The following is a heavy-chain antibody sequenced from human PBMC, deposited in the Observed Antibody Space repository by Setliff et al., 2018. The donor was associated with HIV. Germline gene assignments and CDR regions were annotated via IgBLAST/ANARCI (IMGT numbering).Heavy chain of an antibody. Sequence: GESLKISCKASGYSFTSYWIGWVRQMPGKGLEWMGIIYPRDSKIKYSPSFEGQVSISVDKSVNTAYLQWSSLKASDTAIYYCAKWGSATPYFDDWGQGTLVTVSS. V-gene: IGHV5-51*01. CDR1: GYSFTSYW. CDR2: IYPRDSKI. CDR3: AKWGSATPYFDD. J-gene: IGHJ4*02. D-gene: IGHD6-25*01.